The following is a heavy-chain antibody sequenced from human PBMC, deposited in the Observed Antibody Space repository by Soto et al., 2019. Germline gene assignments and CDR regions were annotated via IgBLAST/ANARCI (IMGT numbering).Heavy chain of an antibody. CDR1: GFTFSGYW. CDR3: ARVRTGKCYFDL. CDR2: INSDGSTT. Sequence: EVQLVESGGGLVQPGGSLRLSCAASGFTFSGYWMHWVRQAPGKGLVWVSRINSDGSTTSYADSVRGRFTISRDNAKNTLYLQMNSLRAEDTAVYFCARVRTGKCYFDLWGRGDLVTVSS. V-gene: IGHV3-74*01. D-gene: IGHD1-1*01. J-gene: IGHJ2*01.